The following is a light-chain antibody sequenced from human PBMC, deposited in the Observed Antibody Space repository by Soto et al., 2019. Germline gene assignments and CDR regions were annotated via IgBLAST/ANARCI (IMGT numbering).Light chain of an antibody. CDR3: SSYTSSSTLV. V-gene: IGLV2-14*01. CDR2: DVS. Sequence: QSVPSKAAALIGSPGQSLTNSCTGTSSVVGGYNYVSWYQQHPGKAPKLMIYDVSNRPSGVSNRFSGSKSGNPASLTISGLQAEDEADYYCSSYTSSSTLVFGGGTKVPS. J-gene: IGLJ2*01. CDR1: SSVVGGYNY.